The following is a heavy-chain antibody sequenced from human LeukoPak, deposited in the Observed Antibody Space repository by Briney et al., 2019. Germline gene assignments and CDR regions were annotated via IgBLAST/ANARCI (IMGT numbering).Heavy chain of an antibody. V-gene: IGHV1-2*02. Sequence: ASVKVSCKASGYTFTGYFIHWVRQAPGQGLEWMGWINPNSGGTNYAQKFQGRVTMTRDTSISTAYMELRSLRSDDTAVYYCARPRAGDDYGDYSFLDYYYMDVWGKGTTVTVSS. D-gene: IGHD4-17*01. J-gene: IGHJ6*03. CDR2: INPNSGGT. CDR3: ARPRAGDDYGDYSFLDYYYMDV. CDR1: GYTFTGYF.